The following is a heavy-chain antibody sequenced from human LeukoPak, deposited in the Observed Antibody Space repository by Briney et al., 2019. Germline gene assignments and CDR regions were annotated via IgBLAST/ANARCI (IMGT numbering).Heavy chain of an antibody. J-gene: IGHJ4*02. CDR2: INPNSGGT. CDR3: ACGTTGGYYFDY. D-gene: IGHD1/OR15-1a*01. CDR1: GYTFTSYG. Sequence: ASVKVSCKASGYTFTSYGFSWVRQAPGQGLEWMGWINPNSGGTNYAQKFQGRVTMTRDTSISTAYMELSRLRSDDTAVYYCACGTTGGYYFDYWGQGTLVTVSS. V-gene: IGHV1-2*02.